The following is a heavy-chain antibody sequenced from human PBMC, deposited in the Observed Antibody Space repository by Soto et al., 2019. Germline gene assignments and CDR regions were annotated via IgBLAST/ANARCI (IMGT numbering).Heavy chain of an antibody. CDR2: INAGNSNT. Sequence: ASVKVSCKASGYTFTTNAIHWVRQAPGQRLEWMGWINAGNSNTKYSQKFQGRVTITRDTSASTAYMELSSLRSEDTAVYYCAREVSGQWLVPNPFDYWGQGTLVTVS. CDR1: GYTFTTNA. D-gene: IGHD6-19*01. CDR3: AREVSGQWLVPNPFDY. J-gene: IGHJ4*02. V-gene: IGHV1-3*01.